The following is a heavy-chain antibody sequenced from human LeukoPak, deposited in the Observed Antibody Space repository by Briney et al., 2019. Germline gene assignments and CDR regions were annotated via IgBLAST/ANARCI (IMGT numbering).Heavy chain of an antibody. CDR1: GFTFSSYE. V-gene: IGHV3-30*02. J-gene: IGHJ6*03. Sequence: GGSLRLSCAASGFTFSSYEMNWVRQAPGKGLEWVAFIRYDGSNKYYADSVKGRFTISRDNSKNTLYLQMNSLRAEDTAVYYCAKDSISRYSSSWYEGNYYYYYYMDVWGKGTTVTISS. D-gene: IGHD6-13*01. CDR2: IRYDGSNK. CDR3: AKDSISRYSSSWYEGNYYYYYYMDV.